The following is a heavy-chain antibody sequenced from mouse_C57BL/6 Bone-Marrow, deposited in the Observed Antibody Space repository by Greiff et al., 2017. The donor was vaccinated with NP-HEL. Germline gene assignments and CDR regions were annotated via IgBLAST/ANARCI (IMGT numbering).Heavy chain of an antibody. Sequence: EVKLVESGGGLVKPGGSLKLSCAASGFTFSSYAMSWVRQTPEKRLEWVATISDGGSYTYYPDNVKGRFTISRDNDKNNLYLQMSHLKSEDTAMYYCAIDYYEAYWGQGTLVTVSA. CDR3: AIDYYEAY. D-gene: IGHD2-4*01. V-gene: IGHV5-4*01. J-gene: IGHJ3*01. CDR2: ISDGGSYT. CDR1: GFTFSSYA.